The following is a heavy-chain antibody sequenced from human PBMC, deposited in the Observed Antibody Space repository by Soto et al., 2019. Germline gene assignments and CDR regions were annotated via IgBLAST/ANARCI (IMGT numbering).Heavy chain of an antibody. CDR1: GFNFRNFN. Sequence: GGSLRLSCEGSGFNFRNFNMIWVRQAPGKGLEWVPSVSGSSSYIYYADSVKGRFTVSRDNANNLVFLQMNGLRPEDTAMYYCARDLRGHYGPWGQGTMVTVSS. V-gene: IGHV3-21*06. CDR3: ARDLRGHYGP. CDR2: VSGSSSYI. J-gene: IGHJ3*01. D-gene: IGHD4-17*01.